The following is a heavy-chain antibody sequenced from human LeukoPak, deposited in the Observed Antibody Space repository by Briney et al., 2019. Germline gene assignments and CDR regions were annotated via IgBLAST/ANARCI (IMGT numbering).Heavy chain of an antibody. CDR1: GYTFTSYG. CDR2: ISAYNGNT. V-gene: IGHV1-18*01. Sequence: ASVKVSCKASGYTFTSYGISWVRQAPGQGLEWMGWISAYNGNTNYAQKPQGRVTMTTDTSTSTAYMELRSLRSDDTAVYYCARDPYDYVWGSYHLMGFDYWGQGTLVTVSS. D-gene: IGHD3-16*02. J-gene: IGHJ4*02. CDR3: ARDPYDYVWGSYHLMGFDY.